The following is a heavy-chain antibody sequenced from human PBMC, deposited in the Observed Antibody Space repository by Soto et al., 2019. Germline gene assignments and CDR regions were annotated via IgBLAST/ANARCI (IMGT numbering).Heavy chain of an antibody. Sequence: SVKVSCKASGGTFSSYAISWVRQAPGQGLEWMGGIIPIFGTANYAQKFQGRVTITADESTSTAYMELSSLRSEDTAVYYCASEGDDSSGYSPRAFDIWGQGTMVTVS. CDR1: GGTFSSYA. V-gene: IGHV1-69*13. CDR2: IIPIFGTA. CDR3: ASEGDDSSGYSPRAFDI. J-gene: IGHJ3*02. D-gene: IGHD3-22*01.